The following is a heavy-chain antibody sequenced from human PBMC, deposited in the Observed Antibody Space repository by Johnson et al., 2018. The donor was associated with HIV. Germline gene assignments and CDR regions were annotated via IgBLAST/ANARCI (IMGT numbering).Heavy chain of an antibody. CDR3: TTPGGTRGVFAFDI. CDR2: IKQDGSVK. Sequence: MLLVESGGGVVRPGGSLRLSCAASGFTFNNVWMHWVRQAPGKGLEWVANIKQDGSVKNSVDSVKGRFTISRDNARNLLFLQMNSLRAEDTAVYYCTTPGGTRGVFAFDIWGQGTMVTVSS. CDR1: GFTFNNVW. V-gene: IGHV3-7*05. J-gene: IGHJ3*02. D-gene: IGHD4-23*01.